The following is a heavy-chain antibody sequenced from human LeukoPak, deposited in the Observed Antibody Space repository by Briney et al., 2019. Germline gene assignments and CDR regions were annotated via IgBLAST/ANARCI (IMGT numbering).Heavy chain of an antibody. CDR1: GYSFTRYW. J-gene: IGHJ5*02. CDR3: ARGGGVDTAMAQT. D-gene: IGHD5-18*01. Sequence: GESLKISCKGSGYSFTRYWIGWVRQMPGKGLEWIGIIYPDDSDTRYSPSFQGQVTISADKSISTAYLQWSSLKASDTAMYYCARGGGVDTAMAQTWGQGTLVTVSS. V-gene: IGHV5-51*01. CDR2: IYPDDSDT.